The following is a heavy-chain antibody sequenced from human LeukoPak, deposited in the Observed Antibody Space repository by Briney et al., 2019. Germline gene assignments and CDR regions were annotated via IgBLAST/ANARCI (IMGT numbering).Heavy chain of an antibody. CDR1: GASISSDY. CDR2: IYYSGST. V-gene: IGHV4-59*01. Sequence: SETLSLTCTVSGASISSDYWTWVRQPPGMGLEWIGCIYYSGSTNYNPSLKSRVTMSVDTSRNQFSLELTSVTAADSAVYYCARYLRQPGTFYLDHWGQGTLVTVSS. CDR3: ARYLRQPGTFYLDH. D-gene: IGHD3-16*01. J-gene: IGHJ4*02.